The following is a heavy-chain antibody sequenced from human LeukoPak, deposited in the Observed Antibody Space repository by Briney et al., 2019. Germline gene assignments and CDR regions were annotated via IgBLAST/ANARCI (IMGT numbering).Heavy chain of an antibody. CDR3: AKGTSTYSSGSFDY. CDR2: IKQDGSEK. V-gene: IGHV3-7*03. J-gene: IGHJ4*02. D-gene: IGHD6-19*01. CDR1: GFTFSSYG. Sequence: GGTLRLSCAASGFTFSSYGMSWVRQAPGKGLEWVANIKQDGSEKYYVDSVKGRFTISRDNAKNSLYLQMNSLRAEDTAVYYCAKGTSTYSSGSFDYWGRGTLVTVSS.